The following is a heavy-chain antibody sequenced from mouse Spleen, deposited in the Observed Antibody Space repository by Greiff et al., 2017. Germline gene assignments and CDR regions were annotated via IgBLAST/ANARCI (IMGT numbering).Heavy chain of an antibody. Sequence: VQLQQPGAELVKPGASVKLSCKASGYTFTSYWMQWVKQRPGQGLEWIGEIDPSDSYTNYNQKFKGKATLTVDTSSSTAYMQLSSLTSEDSAVYYCATPYGNYEGYWGQGTTLTVSS. D-gene: IGHD2-1*01. CDR3: ATPYGNYEGY. CDR2: IDPSDSYT. J-gene: IGHJ2*01. V-gene: IGHV1-50*01. CDR1: GYTFTSYW.